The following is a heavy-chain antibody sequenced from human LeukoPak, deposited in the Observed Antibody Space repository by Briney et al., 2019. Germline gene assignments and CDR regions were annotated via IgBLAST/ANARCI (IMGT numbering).Heavy chain of an antibody. CDR2: IRYDGSNK. J-gene: IGHJ4*02. CDR3: QTGDLDY. V-gene: IGHV3-30*02. D-gene: IGHD7-27*01. Sequence: GGSLRLSCAASGFRFSSYGMHWVRQAPGKGLEWVAFIRYDGSNKYYADSVKGRFTISRDNSKNTLYLQMNSLRAEDTAVYYCQTGDLDYWGQGTLVTVSS. CDR1: GFRFSSYG.